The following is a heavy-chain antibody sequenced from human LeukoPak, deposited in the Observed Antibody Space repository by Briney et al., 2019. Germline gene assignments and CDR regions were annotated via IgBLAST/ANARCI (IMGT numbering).Heavy chain of an antibody. CDR1: GYTFTGYY. Sequence: GASVKVSRKASGYTFTGYYMHWVRQAPGQGLEWMGWINPNSGGTNYAQKFQGRVTMTRDTSISTAYMELSRLRSDDTAVYYCATIMYYYDSSGRQGDYWGQGTLVTVSS. D-gene: IGHD3-22*01. J-gene: IGHJ4*02. CDR2: INPNSGGT. V-gene: IGHV1-2*02. CDR3: ATIMYYYDSSGRQGDY.